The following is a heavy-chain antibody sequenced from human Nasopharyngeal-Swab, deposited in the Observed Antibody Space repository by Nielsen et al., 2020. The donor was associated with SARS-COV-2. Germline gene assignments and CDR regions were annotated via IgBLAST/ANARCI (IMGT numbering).Heavy chain of an antibody. Sequence: SETLSLTCSVSGGSISSSSYYWGWIRQPPGKGLEWIGSIYYSGSTNYNPSLKSRVTISVDTSKNQFSLKLSSVTAADTAVYYCARGPVGYCSSTSCYEGRGYYGMDVWGQGTTVTVSS. CDR3: ARGPVGYCSSTSCYEGRGYYGMDV. V-gene: IGHV4-39*07. J-gene: IGHJ6*02. CDR2: IYYSGST. CDR1: GGSISSSSYY. D-gene: IGHD2-2*01.